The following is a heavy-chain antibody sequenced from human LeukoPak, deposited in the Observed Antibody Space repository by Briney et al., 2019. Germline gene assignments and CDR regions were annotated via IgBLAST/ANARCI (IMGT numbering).Heavy chain of an antibody. CDR2: IWYDGSNK. CDR1: GFTFSGFG. Sequence: PGGSLSLSCAASGFTFSGFGMHWVSQAPGKGLEWVAVIWYDGSNKYYADSVKGRFTISRDNSKNTLFLQMNSLRAEDTAVYFCARGPSAYDLCYFDYWGHGTLVTVSS. D-gene: IGHD5-12*01. V-gene: IGHV3-33*01. CDR3: ARGPSAYDLCYFDY. J-gene: IGHJ4*01.